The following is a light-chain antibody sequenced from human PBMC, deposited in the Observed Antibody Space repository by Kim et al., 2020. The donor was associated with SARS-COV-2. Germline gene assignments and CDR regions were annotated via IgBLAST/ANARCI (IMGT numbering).Light chain of an antibody. V-gene: IGKV3-11*01. CDR2: DAS. J-gene: IGKJ4*01. CDR3: HHRSNWPLT. CDR1: QSVSIY. Sequence: SPGERATLSCRASQSVSIYLAWYQQKPGQAPRLLIYDASNRATGIPPRFSGSGSGTNFTLTISSLEPEDFAVYYCHHRSNWPLTFGGGTKVDIK.